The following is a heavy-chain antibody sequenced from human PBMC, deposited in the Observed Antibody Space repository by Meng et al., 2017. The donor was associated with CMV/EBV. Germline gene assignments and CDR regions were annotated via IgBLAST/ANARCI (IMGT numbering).Heavy chain of an antibody. J-gene: IGHJ4*02. Sequence: GESLKISCAASGFTFSSYSMNWVRQAPGKGLEWVSYISSSSSTICYADSVKGRFTISRDNAKNSLYLQMNSLRAEDTAVYYCARDGGYCTNGVCYPDYWGQGTLVTVSS. CDR2: ISSSSSTI. V-gene: IGHV3-48*04. CDR3: ARDGGYCTNGVCYPDY. CDR1: GFTFSSYS. D-gene: IGHD2-8*01.